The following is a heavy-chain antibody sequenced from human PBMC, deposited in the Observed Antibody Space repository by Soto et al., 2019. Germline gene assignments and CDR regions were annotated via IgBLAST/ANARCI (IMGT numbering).Heavy chain of an antibody. J-gene: IGHJ6*02. V-gene: IGHV3-30-3*01. CDR3: VYDSSGYLAPVYYYYGMDV. D-gene: IGHD3-22*01. Sequence: GGSLRLSCAASVFTFSSYAMHWVRQAPGKGLEWVAVISYDGSNKYYADSVKGRFTISRDNSKNTLYLQMNSLRAEDTAVYYCVYDSSGYLAPVYYYYGMDVWGQGTTVTVSS. CDR2: ISYDGSNK. CDR1: VFTFSSYA.